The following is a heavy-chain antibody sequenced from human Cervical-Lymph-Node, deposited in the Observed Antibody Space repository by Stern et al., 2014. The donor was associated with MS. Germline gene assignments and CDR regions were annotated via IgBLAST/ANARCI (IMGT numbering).Heavy chain of an antibody. Sequence: VQLVESGPGLVKPSQTLSLTCTVSGGSISSGDYYWSWLRQHPGKGREWIGYIYYSGGTYYNPSLKSRVTISIDTSKNQFSLKLNSVTAADTAVYSCARGGAVAGQTFYFDQWGQGTLVTVSS. J-gene: IGHJ4*02. V-gene: IGHV4-31*03. CDR2: IYYSGGT. CDR1: GGSISSGDYY. D-gene: IGHD6-19*01. CDR3: ARGGAVAGQTFYFDQ.